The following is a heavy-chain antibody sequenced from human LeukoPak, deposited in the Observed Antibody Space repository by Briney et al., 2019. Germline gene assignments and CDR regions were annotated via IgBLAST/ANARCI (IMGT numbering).Heavy chain of an antibody. CDR1: GGSLRTYY. CDR2: VHTSGST. D-gene: IGHD4-23*01. Sequence: PSETLSLTCDVSGGSLRTYYWSWVRQSAGKGLEWIGRVHTSGSTTYNPSLTSRLALSRDTSKNQVYLRLTSVTAADTAVYYCARDGGGNRNFDYWGQGTLVTVSS. V-gene: IGHV4-4*07. CDR3: ARDGGGNRNFDY. J-gene: IGHJ4*02.